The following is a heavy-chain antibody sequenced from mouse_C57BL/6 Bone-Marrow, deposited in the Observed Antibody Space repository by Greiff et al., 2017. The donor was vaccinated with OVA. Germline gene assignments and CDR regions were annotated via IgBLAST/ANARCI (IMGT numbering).Heavy chain of an antibody. V-gene: IGHV1-81*01. CDR3: ARSVWLGYYAMDY. CDR2: IYPRSGNT. J-gene: IGHJ4*01. CDR1: GYTFTSYG. Sequence: QVQLQQPGAELARPGASVKLSCKASGYTFTSYGISWVKQRTGQGLEWIGEIYPRSGNTYYNEKFKGKATLTADKSSSTAYMELRSLTSEDSAVYFGARSVWLGYYAMDYWGQGTLVTVSA. D-gene: IGHD2-10*02.